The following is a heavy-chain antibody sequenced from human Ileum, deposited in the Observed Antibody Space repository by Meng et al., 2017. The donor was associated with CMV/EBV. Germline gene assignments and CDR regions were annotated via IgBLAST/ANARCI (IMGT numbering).Heavy chain of an antibody. J-gene: IGHJ4*02. CDR3: TRGVNAAYGLFDY. Sequence: AAAGFDFSGHCMHWVRQAPGKGLVWVSRINADESSITYAASWKGRFTISRDNATNTLYLQMSSLSTEDTAVYYCTRGVNAAYGLFDYWGQGALVTVSS. CDR1: GFDFSGHC. D-gene: IGHD4-17*01. V-gene: IGHV3-74*01. CDR2: INADESSI.